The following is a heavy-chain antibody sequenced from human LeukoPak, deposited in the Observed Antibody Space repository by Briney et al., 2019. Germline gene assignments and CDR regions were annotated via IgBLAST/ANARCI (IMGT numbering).Heavy chain of an antibody. CDR1: GDSISSYY. D-gene: IGHD6-19*01. Sequence: SETLSLTCTVSGDSISSYYWSWIRQPPGKRLEWIGYIYYSGSTNYNPSLKSRVTISVDTSKNQLSLKLSSVTVADTAVYYCAGGQWLVWGVYWGQGTLVTVSS. J-gene: IGHJ4*02. CDR3: AGGQWLVWGVY. CDR2: IYYSGST. V-gene: IGHV4-59*12.